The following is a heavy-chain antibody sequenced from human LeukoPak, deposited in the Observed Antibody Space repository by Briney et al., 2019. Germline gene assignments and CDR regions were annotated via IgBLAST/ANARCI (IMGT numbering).Heavy chain of an antibody. D-gene: IGHD2-15*01. Sequence: GGSLRLSCAASGFTFSSYAMNWVRQAPGKGLEWIAIISYDGSIEYYVDSVKGRFTISRDNSKNTLYLQMNSLRTEDTAVYYCAREAEGLDYWGQGTLVTVSS. J-gene: IGHJ4*02. CDR1: GFTFSSYA. V-gene: IGHV3-30*04. CDR3: AREAEGLDY. CDR2: ISYDGSIE.